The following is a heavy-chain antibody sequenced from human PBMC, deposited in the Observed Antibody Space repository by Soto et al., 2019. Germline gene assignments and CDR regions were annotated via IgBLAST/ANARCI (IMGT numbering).Heavy chain of an antibody. J-gene: IGHJ6*02. CDR2: INPSGGST. CDR3: ARAAAAGNGRRVDV. Sequence: QVQLVQSGAEVKKPGASVRVSCKASGYTFTSYYMHWVRQAPGQGLEWMGLINPSGGSTTYEQKFQGRVTMTRDTSTSTVYMELSSLRSEDTAVYYCARAAAAGNGRRVDVWGQGTTVTVSS. CDR1: GYTFTSYY. D-gene: IGHD6-13*01. V-gene: IGHV1-46*01.